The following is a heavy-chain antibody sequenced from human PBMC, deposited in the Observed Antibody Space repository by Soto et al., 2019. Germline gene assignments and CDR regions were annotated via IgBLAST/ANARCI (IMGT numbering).Heavy chain of an antibody. Sequence: QVQLQESGPGLVKPSQTLSLTCTVSGGSMNSGGYCWNWIRQHPGGGLEWIGCISYGGTTSYNPSLKSRLTISVDTSKNQFSLMLNSVTAADTAVYYWSRGILVWGQGTLITVSS. D-gene: IGHD2-15*01. CDR3: SRGILV. CDR1: GGSMNSGGYC. CDR2: ISYGGTT. V-gene: IGHV4-31*03. J-gene: IGHJ4*02.